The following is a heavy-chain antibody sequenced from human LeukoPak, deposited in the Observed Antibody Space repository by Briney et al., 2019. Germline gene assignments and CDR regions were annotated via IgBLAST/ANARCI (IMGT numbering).Heavy chain of an antibody. CDR1: GFTFSNVW. CDR2: IKSKTDGRTT. D-gene: IGHD1-1*01. V-gene: IGHV3-15*01. Sequence: GGSLRLSCEASGFTFSNVWMSWVRQAPGKGLEWVGRIKSKTDGRTTDYVAPVKGRFTISRDDSKNTLYLQMNSLKSEDTAVYYCTTRPTVYNIYFPATFDYWGQGTLVTVSS. J-gene: IGHJ4*02. CDR3: TTRPTVYNIYFPATFDY.